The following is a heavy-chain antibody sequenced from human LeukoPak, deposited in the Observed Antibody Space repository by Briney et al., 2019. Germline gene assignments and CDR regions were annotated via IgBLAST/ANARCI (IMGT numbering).Heavy chain of an antibody. J-gene: IGHJ4*02. CDR2: IYPRDGST. CDR3: ARDQEGFDY. Sequence: ASVKVSCKASGYTFTSNYIHWVRQAPGQGLEWMGMIYPRDGSTSYAQKFQGRVTVTRDTSTSTVHMGLSGLGSEDTAVYYCARDQEGFDYWGQGTLVTVSS. V-gene: IGHV1-46*01. CDR1: GYTFTSNY.